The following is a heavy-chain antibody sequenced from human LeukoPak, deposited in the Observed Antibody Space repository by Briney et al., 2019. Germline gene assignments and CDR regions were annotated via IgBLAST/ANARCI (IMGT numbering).Heavy chain of an antibody. J-gene: IGHJ6*02. CDR1: GGSFSGYY. Sequence: PSETLSLTCAVYGGSFSGYYWSWIRQPPGKGLEWIGEINHSGSTNYNPSLESRVTISVDTSKNQFSLKLSSVTAADTAVYYCARGSGGSGSYYYYYYYGMDVWGQGTTVTVSS. D-gene: IGHD3-10*01. V-gene: IGHV4-34*01. CDR3: ARGSGGSGSYYYYYYYGMDV. CDR2: INHSGST.